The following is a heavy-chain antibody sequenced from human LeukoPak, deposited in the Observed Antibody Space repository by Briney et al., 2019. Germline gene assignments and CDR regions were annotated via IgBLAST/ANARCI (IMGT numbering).Heavy chain of an antibody. CDR2: IRYDGSNE. V-gene: IGHV3-30*02. CDR3: AKESYYDFWSGLGGYMDV. D-gene: IGHD3-3*01. CDR1: GFTFSSNG. Sequence: GGSLRLSCAASGFTFSSNGMHWVRQAPGKGLEWVAFIRYDGSNEYYADSVKGRFTISRDDSKNTLYLQMNSLRAEDTAVYYCAKESYYDFWSGLGGYMDVWGKGTTVTVSS. J-gene: IGHJ6*03.